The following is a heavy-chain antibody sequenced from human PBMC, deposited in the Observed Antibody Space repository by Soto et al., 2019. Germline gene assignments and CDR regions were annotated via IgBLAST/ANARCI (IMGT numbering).Heavy chain of an antibody. Sequence: SETLSLTCTVSGGSISSYYWSWIRQPPGKGLEWIGYIYYSGSTNYNPSLKSRVTISVDTSKNQFSLKLSSVTAADTAVYYCARVRGYGYENWFDPWGQGTLVTVSS. J-gene: IGHJ5*02. CDR1: GGSISSYY. CDR3: ARVRGYGYENWFDP. V-gene: IGHV4-59*01. CDR2: IYYSGST. D-gene: IGHD5-18*01.